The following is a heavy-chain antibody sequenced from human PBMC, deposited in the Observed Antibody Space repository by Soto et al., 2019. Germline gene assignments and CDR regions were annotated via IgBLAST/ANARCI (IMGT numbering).Heavy chain of an antibody. V-gene: IGHV1-69*02. Sequence: SVKVSCKASGGTFSSYTISLVRQAPGQGLEWMGRIIPILGIANYAQKFQGRVTITADKSTSTAYMELSSLRSEDTAVYYCASGNGSESPYYYYGMDVWGQGTTVTVSS. J-gene: IGHJ6*02. CDR2: IIPILGIA. D-gene: IGHD1-1*01. CDR1: GGTFSSYT. CDR3: ASGNGSESPYYYYGMDV.